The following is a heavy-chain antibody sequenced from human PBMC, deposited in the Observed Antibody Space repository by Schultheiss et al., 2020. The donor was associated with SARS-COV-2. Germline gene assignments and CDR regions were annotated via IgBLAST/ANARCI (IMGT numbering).Heavy chain of an antibody. CDR1: GFTFSSYA. V-gene: IGHV3-30*01. CDR3: ARDPGNQLLRRFYYGMDV. J-gene: IGHJ6*02. D-gene: IGHD4-23*01. CDR2: ISYDGSNK. Sequence: GGSLRLSCAASGFTFSSYAMHWVRQAPGKGLEWVAVISYDGSNKYYADSVKGRFTISRDNSKNTLYLQMNSLRAEDTAVYYCARDPGNQLLRRFYYGMDVWGQGTTVTVSS.